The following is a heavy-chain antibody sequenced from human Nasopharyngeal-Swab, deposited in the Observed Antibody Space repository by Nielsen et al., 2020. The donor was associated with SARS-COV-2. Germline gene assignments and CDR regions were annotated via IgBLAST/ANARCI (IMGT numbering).Heavy chain of an antibody. CDR3: AHQGGSGWSDY. J-gene: IGHJ4*02. V-gene: IGHV2-5*02. Sequence: SGPTLVKPTQTLTLTCTFSGFSLSTSGVGVGWIRQPPGKALEWLALIYWDDDKRYSPSLKSRLTVTKDTSKKQVVLTLTNMDPVDTATYYCAHQGGSGWSDYWGQGTLVTVSS. D-gene: IGHD6-19*01. CDR2: IYWDDDK. CDR1: GFSLSTSGVG.